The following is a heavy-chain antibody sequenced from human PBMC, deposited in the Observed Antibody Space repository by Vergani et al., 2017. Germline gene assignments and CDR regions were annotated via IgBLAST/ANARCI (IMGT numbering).Heavy chain of an antibody. Sequence: EVQLLESGGGLVQPGGSLRLSCAASVFTFSSYAMSWVRQAPGKGLEWVSAISGSGGRTYYADSVKGRFTISRDNSKNTLYLQMNSLRAEDTAVYYCAKDLRGIVVVSVGWFDPWGQGTLVTVSS. V-gene: IGHV3-23*01. J-gene: IGHJ5*02. CDR1: VFTFSSYA. CDR3: AKDLRGIVVVSVGWFDP. CDR2: ISGSGGRT. D-gene: IGHD2-2*01.